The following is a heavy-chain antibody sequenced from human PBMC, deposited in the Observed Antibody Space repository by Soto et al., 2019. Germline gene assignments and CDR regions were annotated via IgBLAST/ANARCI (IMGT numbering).Heavy chain of an antibody. D-gene: IGHD5-18*01. V-gene: IGHV3-30*18. CDR2: ISYDGSNK. CDR3: ANGDSYGYEPVDY. Sequence: QVQLVESGGGVVQPGRSLRLSCAASGFTFSSYGMHWVRQAPGKGLEWVAVISYDGSNKYYADSVKGRFTISRDNSKNTLYLQMNSLRAEDKAVYYCANGDSYGYEPVDYWGQGTLVTVSS. CDR1: GFTFSSYG. J-gene: IGHJ4*02.